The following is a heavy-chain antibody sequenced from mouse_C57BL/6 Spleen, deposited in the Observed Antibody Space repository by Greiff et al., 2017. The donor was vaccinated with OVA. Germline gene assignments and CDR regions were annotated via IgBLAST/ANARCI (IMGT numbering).Heavy chain of an antibody. Sequence: QVQLQQSGAELVKPGASVKISCKASGYAFSSYWMNWVKQRPGKGLEWIGQIYPGDGDTNYNGKLKGKATLTADKSASTAYMPLSSLTSEDSAVYFCARRDITTVVPIFDYWGQDTTLTVSS. V-gene: IGHV1-80*01. CDR3: ARRDITTVVPIFDY. CDR2: IYPGDGDT. CDR1: GYAFSSYW. D-gene: IGHD1-1*01. J-gene: IGHJ2*01.